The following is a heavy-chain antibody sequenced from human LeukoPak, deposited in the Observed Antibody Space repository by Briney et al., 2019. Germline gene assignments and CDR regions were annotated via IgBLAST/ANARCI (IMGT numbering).Heavy chain of an antibody. CDR3: ARDWEMATITTYYYYYMDV. Sequence: ASVKVSCKASGYTFTGYYMHWVRQAPGQGLEWMGWINPNSGGTNYAQKFQGRVTMTRDTSISTAYMELSRLRSDDTAVYYCARDWEMATITTYYYYYMDVWGKGTTVTVSS. D-gene: IGHD5-24*01. J-gene: IGHJ6*03. V-gene: IGHV1-2*02. CDR2: INPNSGGT. CDR1: GYTFTGYY.